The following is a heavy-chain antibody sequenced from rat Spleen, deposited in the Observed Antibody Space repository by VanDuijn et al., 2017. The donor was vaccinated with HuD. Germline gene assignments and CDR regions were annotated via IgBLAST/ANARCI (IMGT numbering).Heavy chain of an antibody. CDR3: ARWNNYAAH. D-gene: IGHD1-10*01. V-gene: IGHV3-3*01. CDR1: DYSITSSYT. Sequence: EVRLQESGPGLVKPSQTLSLTCSVTDYSITSSYTCHWIRKFPGNKLEWMGYIDGTGSTNYSPSLESRISITRDTSKNQFFLQVNSVTTEDTATYYCARWNNYAAHWGQGTLVTVSS. J-gene: IGHJ3*01. CDR2: IDGTGST.